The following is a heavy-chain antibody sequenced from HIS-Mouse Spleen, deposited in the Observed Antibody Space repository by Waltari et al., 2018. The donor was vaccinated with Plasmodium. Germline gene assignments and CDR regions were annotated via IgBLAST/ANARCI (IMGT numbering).Heavy chain of an antibody. CDR1: EFTFSSYG. J-gene: IGHJ2*01. Sequence: EVQLVESGGGLVKPGGSLSLTCAASEFTFSSYGMRWFRQAPGQGLEWVANIKQDGIEKYYVDSVKGRFTISRDNAKNSLYLQMNSLRAEDTAVYYCASSWYWYFDLWGRGTLVTVSS. D-gene: IGHD6-13*01. CDR3: ASSWYWYFDL. CDR2: IKQDGIEK. V-gene: IGHV3-7*01.